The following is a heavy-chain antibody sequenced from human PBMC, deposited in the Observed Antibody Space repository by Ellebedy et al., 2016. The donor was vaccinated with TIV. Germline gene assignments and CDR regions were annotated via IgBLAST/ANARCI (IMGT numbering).Heavy chain of an antibody. D-gene: IGHD2-21*02. CDR3: PRGLRSDWPTSNY. CDR1: GGSFSDYY. CDR2: INDSGTNGEVI. Sequence: MPSETLSLTCTVNGGSFSDYYWSWIRQSPGKGLEWIGEINDSGTNGEVIHYNPSLESRVSISLDTSKTRLSLKLRSVTAADTAVYYFPRGLRSDWPTSNYWGQGALVTVSS. V-gene: IGHV4-34*01. J-gene: IGHJ4*02.